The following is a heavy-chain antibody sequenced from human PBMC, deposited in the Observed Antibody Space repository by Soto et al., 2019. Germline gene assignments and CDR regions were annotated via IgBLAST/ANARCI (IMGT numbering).Heavy chain of an antibody. CDR3: ARVVVLTAAGTTDY. D-gene: IGHD6-13*01. V-gene: IGHV3-11*05. Sequence: PGGSLRLSCAASGFTFSDYYMSWIRQVPGKGLEWVAYISGTSDSIPYADSVKGRFTISRDNAKNSLYLQMNNLRAEDTAVYYCARVVVLTAAGTTDYWGQGTLVTVSS. CDR1: GFTFSDYY. J-gene: IGHJ4*02. CDR2: ISGTSDSI.